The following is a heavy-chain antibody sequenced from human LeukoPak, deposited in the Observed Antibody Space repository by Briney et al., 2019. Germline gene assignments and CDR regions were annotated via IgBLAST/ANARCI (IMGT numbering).Heavy chain of an antibody. V-gene: IGHV4-39*01. CDR1: GGSISSSSYY. D-gene: IGHD3-16*02. Sequence: SETLSLTCTVSGGSISSSSYYWGWIRQPPGKGLEWIGSIYYSGSPYYNPSLKSRVTISVDTSRNQFSLKLNSVTAADTAVYYCARRAKGDVWGSYPPFDPWGQGTLVTVSS. CDR3: ARRAKGDVWGSYPPFDP. CDR2: IYYSGSP. J-gene: IGHJ5*02.